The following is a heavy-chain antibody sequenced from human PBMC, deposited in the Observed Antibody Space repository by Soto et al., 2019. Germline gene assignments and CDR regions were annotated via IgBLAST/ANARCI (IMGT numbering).Heavy chain of an antibody. V-gene: IGHV4-30-2*01. CDR2: IYHSGST. CDR3: ARGRHVDTAMVLQYNWFDP. CDR1: GGSISSGGYS. Sequence: SETLSLTCAVSGGSISSGGYSWSWIRQPPGKGLEWIGYIYHSGSTYYNPSLKSRVTISVDRPKNQFSLKLSSVTAADTAVYYCARGRHVDTAMVLQYNWFDPWGQGTLVTVSS. J-gene: IGHJ5*02. D-gene: IGHD5-18*01.